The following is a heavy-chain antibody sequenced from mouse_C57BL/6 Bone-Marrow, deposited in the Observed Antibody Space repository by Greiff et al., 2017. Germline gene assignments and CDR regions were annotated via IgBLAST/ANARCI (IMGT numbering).Heavy chain of an antibody. CDR3: ARGRWLLLLMDY. Sequence: DVKLVASGGGLVKPGGSLKLSCAASGFTFSSYAMSWVRQTPEKRLEWVATISDGGSYTYYPDNVKGRFTISRDNAKNNLYLQMSHLKSEDTAMYYCARGRWLLLLMDYWGQGTSVTVSS. J-gene: IGHJ4*01. D-gene: IGHD2-3*01. V-gene: IGHV5-4*03. CDR2: ISDGGSYT. CDR1: GFTFSSYA.